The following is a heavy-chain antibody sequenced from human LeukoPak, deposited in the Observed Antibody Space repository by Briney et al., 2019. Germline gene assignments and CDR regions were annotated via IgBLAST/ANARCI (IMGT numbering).Heavy chain of an antibody. CDR1: GGTFSSYA. J-gene: IGHJ1*01. CDR3: ARDLAYCGGDCYSADFQH. Sequence: GASVKVSCKASGGTFSSYAISWVRQAPGQGLEWMGGIIPIFGTANYAQKFQGRVTITADESTSTAYMELSSLRSEDTAVYYCARDLAYCGGDCYSADFQHWGQGTLVTVSS. V-gene: IGHV1-69*13. D-gene: IGHD2-21*02. CDR2: IIPIFGTA.